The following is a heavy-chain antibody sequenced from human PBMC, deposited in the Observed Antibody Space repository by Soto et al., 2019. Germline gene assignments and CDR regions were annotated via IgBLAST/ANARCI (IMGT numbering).Heavy chain of an antibody. D-gene: IGHD3-10*01. CDR3: ARVPGRL. V-gene: IGHV3-53*02. Sequence: QLVETGGGLIQPGTSLTLSCAASGFRVSRNYMTWVRQAPGKGLEWVSFVYSGGATFYADSVKGRFILSRDDSQNTRYLQRNNLRAEDTAVYYGARVPGRLWGRGTLVTVAS. CDR2: VYSGGAT. J-gene: IGHJ4*02. CDR1: GFRVSRNY.